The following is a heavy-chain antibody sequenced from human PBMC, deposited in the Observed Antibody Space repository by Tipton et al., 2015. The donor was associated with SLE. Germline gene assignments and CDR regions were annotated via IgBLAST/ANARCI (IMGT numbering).Heavy chain of an antibody. J-gene: IGHJ4*02. CDR1: GGSISSHY. CDR3: ARLRLLDYGAPGYFDY. Sequence: TLSLTCTVSGGSISSHYWSWIRQPPGEGLEWIGYIYYSGSTNYNPSLKSRVTISVDTSKNQFSLKLSSVTAADTAVYYCARLRLLDYGAPGYFDYWGQGTLDTVSS. CDR2: IYYSGST. V-gene: IGHV4-59*08. D-gene: IGHD4-17*01.